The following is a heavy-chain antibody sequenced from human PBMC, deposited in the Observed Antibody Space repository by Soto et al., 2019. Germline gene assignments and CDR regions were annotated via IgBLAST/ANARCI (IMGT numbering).Heavy chain of an antibody. J-gene: IGHJ5*02. D-gene: IGHD3-22*01. CDR1: GFTFSSYG. Sequence: VQLVESGGGVVQPGRSLRLSCAASGFTFSSYGMHWVRQAPGKGLEWVAVIWYDGSNKYYADSVKGRFTISRDNSKNTLYLQMNSLRAEDTAVYYCARSPTPYYYDSSGYYGGLDNWFDPWGQGTLVTVSS. CDR3: ARSPTPYYYDSSGYYGGLDNWFDP. V-gene: IGHV3-33*01. CDR2: IWYDGSNK.